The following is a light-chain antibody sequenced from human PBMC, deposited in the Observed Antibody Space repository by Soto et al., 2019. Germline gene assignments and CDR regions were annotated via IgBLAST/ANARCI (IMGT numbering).Light chain of an antibody. CDR2: DVS. V-gene: IGLV2-14*03. Sequence: QSALTQPASVSGSPGQSITISCTGTSSDVGGHNYVSWYQQHPGKAPKLMIYDVSNRPSGVSNRFSGSKSGNTASLTISGLQDEDEGDYYCSSYTSSSTLEVFGTGTKLTVL. J-gene: IGLJ1*01. CDR3: SSYTSSSTLEV. CDR1: SSDVGGHNY.